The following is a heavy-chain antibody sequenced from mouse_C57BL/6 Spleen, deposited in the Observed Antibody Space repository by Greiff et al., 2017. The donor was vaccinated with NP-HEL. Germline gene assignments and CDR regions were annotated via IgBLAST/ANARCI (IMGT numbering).Heavy chain of an antibody. J-gene: IGHJ2*01. CDR3: AREGDYYLYYFDY. CDR2: INPNNGGT. V-gene: IGHV1-22*01. D-gene: IGHD2-1*01. Sequence: VQLKQSGPELVKPGASVKMSCKASGYTFTYYNMHWVKQSHGKSLEWIGYINPNNGGTSYNQKFKGKATLTVNKSSSTAYMELRSLTSEDSAVYYCAREGDYYLYYFDYWGQGTTLTVSS. CDR1: GYTFTYYN.